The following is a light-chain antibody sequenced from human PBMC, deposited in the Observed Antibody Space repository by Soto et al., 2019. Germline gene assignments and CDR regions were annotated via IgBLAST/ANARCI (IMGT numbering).Light chain of an antibody. V-gene: IGKV3-20*01. J-gene: IGKJ2*01. Sequence: EIVMTQSPVTLSVSPGERATLSCRASESVGSNLAWYQQKPGQPPRLLIYDASMRETGVPPRFSGSGSGTDFTLTISRLEPEDFAVYYCQHYGASPKYTFGQGTKV. CDR3: QHYGASPKYT. CDR1: ESVGSN. CDR2: DAS.